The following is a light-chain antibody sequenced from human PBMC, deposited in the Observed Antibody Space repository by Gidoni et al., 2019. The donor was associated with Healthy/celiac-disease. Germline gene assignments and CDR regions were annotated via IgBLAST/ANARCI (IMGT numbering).Light chain of an antibody. V-gene: IGKV3-15*01. CDR2: GAS. Sequence: EIVMTQSPATLSVSPGERATLSCRASQSVSSNLAWYQQKPGQAPRLLIYGASPRATGIPARFSGSGSGTEFTLTISSLQSEDFAVYYCQQYNNWPYTFXXXTKLEIK. J-gene: IGKJ2*01. CDR1: QSVSSN. CDR3: QQYNNWPYT.